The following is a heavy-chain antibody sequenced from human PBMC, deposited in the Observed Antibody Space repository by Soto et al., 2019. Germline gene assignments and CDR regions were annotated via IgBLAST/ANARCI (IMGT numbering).Heavy chain of an antibody. CDR3: ASPMVRGVISPTGPAYGMDV. CDR2: INHSGST. V-gene: IGHV4-34*01. D-gene: IGHD3-10*01. Sequence: PSETLSLTCAVYGGSFSGYYWSWIRQPPGKGLEWIEEINHSGSTNYNPSLKSRVTISVDTSKNQFSLKLSSVTAADTAVYYCASPMVRGVISPTGPAYGMDVWGQGTTVTVSS. CDR1: GGSFSGYY. J-gene: IGHJ6*02.